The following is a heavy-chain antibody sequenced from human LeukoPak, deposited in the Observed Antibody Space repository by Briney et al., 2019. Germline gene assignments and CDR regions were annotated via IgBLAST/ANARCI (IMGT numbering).Heavy chain of an antibody. CDR1: GGSISSYY. CDR2: IYYSGST. D-gene: IGHD3-10*01. V-gene: IGHV4-59*01. Sequence: SETLSLTCTVSGGSISSYYWSWIRQPPGKGLEWIGYIYYSGSTNYNPSLKSRVTVSVDTSKNQFSLKLSSVTAADTAVYYCARGDWDRGAFDIWGQGTMVTVSS. J-gene: IGHJ3*02. CDR3: ARGDWDRGAFDI.